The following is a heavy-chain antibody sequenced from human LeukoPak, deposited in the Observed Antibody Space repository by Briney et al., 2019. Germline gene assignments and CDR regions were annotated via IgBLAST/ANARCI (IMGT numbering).Heavy chain of an antibody. D-gene: IGHD5-12*01. CDR3: ARAPVATPSEFDY. CDR1: GDSISSGGYY. Sequence: SQTLSLTCTVSGDSISSGGYYWSWIRQHPGKGLEWIGYISYSGNTYYNPSLKSRAAISVDTPKNQFSLKLSSTTAADTAVYYCARAPVATPSEFDYWGQGTLVTVFS. V-gene: IGHV4-31*03. J-gene: IGHJ4*02. CDR2: ISYSGNT.